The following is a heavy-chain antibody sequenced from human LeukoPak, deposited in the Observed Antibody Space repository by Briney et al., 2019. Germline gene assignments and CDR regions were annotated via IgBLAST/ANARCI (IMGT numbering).Heavy chain of an antibody. J-gene: IGHJ4*02. CDR2: IYYSGST. CDR1: VGSISSYY. CDR3: AGDGYYYGSGSYSPFDY. Sequence: SETLSLTCTVSVGSISSYYSRWIRQPPGEGLEWIGYIYYSGSTNYNPSLKSRVTISVDTSKNQFSLKLSSVTAADTAVYYCAGDGYYYGSGSYSPFDYWGQGTLVTVSS. D-gene: IGHD3-10*01. V-gene: IGHV4-59*01.